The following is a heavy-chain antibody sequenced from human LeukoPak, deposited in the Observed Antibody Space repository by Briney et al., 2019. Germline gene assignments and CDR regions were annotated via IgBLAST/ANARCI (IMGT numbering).Heavy chain of an antibody. V-gene: IGHV3-21*06. D-gene: IGHD6-19*01. J-gene: IGHJ4*02. CDR1: GFTFSDHS. CDR2: ISGSSNYI. CDR3: ARGPSDWYLDY. Sequence: GGSLRLSCAVSGFTFSDHSINWVRQAPGKGLEWVSYISGSSNYIYYADSVKGRFTISRDSTKNSVYLQMNSLRVEDTAVYYCARGPSDWYLDYWGRGTPVTVSS.